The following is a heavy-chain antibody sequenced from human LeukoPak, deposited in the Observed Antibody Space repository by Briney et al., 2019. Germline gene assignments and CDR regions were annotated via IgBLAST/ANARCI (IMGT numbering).Heavy chain of an antibody. CDR3: STSQGVVVIYYYGMDV. CDR1: GFTFSSAW. V-gene: IGHV3-15*01. D-gene: IGHD2-2*01. CDR2: IISKTDGGAT. J-gene: IGHJ6*02. Sequence: GGSLRLSCAASGFTFSSAWMSWVRQAPGKGLEWVGRIISKTDGGATDYTAPVKGRFTISRDDSKNTLYLQMDSLKTEDTAVYYCSTSQGVVVIYYYGMDVWGQGTTVTVSS.